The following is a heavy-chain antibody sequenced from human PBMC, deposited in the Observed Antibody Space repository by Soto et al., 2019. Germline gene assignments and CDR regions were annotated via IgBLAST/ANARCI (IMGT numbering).Heavy chain of an antibody. Sequence: GGSLRLSCAASGFTFSSYAMSWVRQAPGKGLEWVSAISGSGGSTYYADSVKGRFTISRDNSKNTLYLQMNSLRAEDTAVYYCAKDLRSDCSGGSCFGGTVDYWGQGTLVTVSS. V-gene: IGHV3-23*01. D-gene: IGHD2-15*01. CDR1: GFTFSSYA. J-gene: IGHJ4*02. CDR3: AKDLRSDCSGGSCFGGTVDY. CDR2: ISGSGGST.